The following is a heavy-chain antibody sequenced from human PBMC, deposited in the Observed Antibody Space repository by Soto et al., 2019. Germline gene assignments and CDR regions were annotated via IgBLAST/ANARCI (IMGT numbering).Heavy chain of an antibody. D-gene: IGHD2-8*02. V-gene: IGHV4-39*01. CDR3: AGSLVGDPRRPGSTN. CDR2: MHSSGGT. J-gene: IGHJ4*02. CDR1: TGSITSGDYF. Sequence: QLLESGPGLVKASETLSLTCTVSTGSITSGDYFWGWIRQPPGKGLEFIGSMHSSGGTYYSPSVKGRSPVSMDRSKTHSPLKVPSVTTTTPLVYFWAGSLVGDPRRPGSTNGGQGTLAPVS.